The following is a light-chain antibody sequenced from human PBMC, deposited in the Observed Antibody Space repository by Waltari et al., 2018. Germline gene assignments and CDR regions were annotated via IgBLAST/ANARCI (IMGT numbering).Light chain of an antibody. CDR1: NIATKH. CDR3: QVWDSTSDYRGV. V-gene: IGLV3-21*04. CDR2: YDS. Sequence: SLVLSQPPSVSVAPGKTARITCGGNNIATKHVHWSQQKPGQAPVLVIYYDSDRPSGIPERFSGSNSGNAATLTISRVEAGDEADYYCQVWDSTSDYRGVFGGGTKLTVL. J-gene: IGLJ3*02.